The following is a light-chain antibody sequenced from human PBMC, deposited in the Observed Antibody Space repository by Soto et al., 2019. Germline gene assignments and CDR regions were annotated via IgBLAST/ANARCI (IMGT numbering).Light chain of an antibody. CDR2: GAS. CDR1: QSLSSSY. CDR3: QQYDSSPPT. Sequence: EIVLRQSPGTLSLSPGERATLSCRASQSLSSSYLTWYQHKPGQAPRLLIYGASSRATGIPDRFSGSGSGTDSTLTISRLEPEDFAVYFCQQYDSSPPTFGQGTRLEIK. V-gene: IGKV3-20*01. J-gene: IGKJ5*01.